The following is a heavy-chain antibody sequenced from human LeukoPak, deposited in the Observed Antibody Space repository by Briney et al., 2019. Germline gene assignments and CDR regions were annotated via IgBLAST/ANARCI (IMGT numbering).Heavy chain of an antibody. CDR3: ARSYGGNSHFDY. CDR2: IYSGGST. V-gene: IGHV3-66*02. J-gene: IGHJ4*02. CDR1: GFTVSSNY. Sequence: GGSLSLSCAASGFTVSSNYMSWVRQAPGKGLAWVAVIYSGGSTYYADSVKGRFTISRDESKNTLYLQMNSLRGEDTAVYYCARSYGGNSHFDYWGQGTLVTVSS. D-gene: IGHD4-23*01.